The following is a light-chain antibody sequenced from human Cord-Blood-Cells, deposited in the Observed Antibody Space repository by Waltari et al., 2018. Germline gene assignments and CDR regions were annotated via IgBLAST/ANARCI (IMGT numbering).Light chain of an antibody. V-gene: IGLV2-14*01. Sequence: QSALTQPASVSGPPGQSITISCTGTSSDDGRYNYVSWYQQHPGKAPKLMIYDVSKRPSGVSNRFSGSKSGNTASLTISGLQAEDEADYYCSSYTSSSTVVFGGGTKLTVL. CDR2: DVS. CDR3: SSYTSSSTVV. J-gene: IGLJ2*01. CDR1: SSDDGRYNY.